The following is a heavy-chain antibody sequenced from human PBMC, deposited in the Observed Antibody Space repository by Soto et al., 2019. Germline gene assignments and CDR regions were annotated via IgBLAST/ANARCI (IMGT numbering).Heavy chain of an antibody. CDR2: ISYDGSNE. J-gene: IGHJ4*02. CDR1: GFTFSSYG. CDR3: ARAWNGDYGDYTDY. Sequence: PGGSLRLSCAVSGFTFSSYGMHWVRQAPGKGLEWVAHISYDGSNEHYVDSVKGRFTISRDNSKNTLYLQMNSLRAEDTAVYYCARAWNGDYGDYTDYWGQGTLVTVS. V-gene: IGHV3-30*03. D-gene: IGHD4-17*01.